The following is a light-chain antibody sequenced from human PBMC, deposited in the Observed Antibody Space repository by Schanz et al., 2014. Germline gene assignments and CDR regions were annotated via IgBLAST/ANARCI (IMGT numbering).Light chain of an antibody. V-gene: IGLV2-11*01. CDR3: CSYAGSYTWV. J-gene: IGLJ3*02. CDR2: DVS. CDR1: PRDVGGYNY. Sequence: QSALTQPASVSGSPGQSITISCTGTPRDVGGYNYVSWYQQHPGKAPKLMIYDVSKRPSGVPDRFSGSKSGNTASLTISGLQAEDEADYYCCSYAGSYTWVFGGGTKVTVL.